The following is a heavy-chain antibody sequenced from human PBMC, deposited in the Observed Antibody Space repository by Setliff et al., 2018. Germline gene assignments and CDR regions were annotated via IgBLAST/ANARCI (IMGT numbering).Heavy chain of an antibody. CDR2: ISSSSAYI. J-gene: IGHJ4*02. V-gene: IGHV3-21*04. CDR1: GLIFTSYS. CDR3: AKAPNPMTTVVTPLDY. D-gene: IGHD4-17*01. Sequence: LRLSCAASGLIFTSYSMNWVRQAPGKGLEWVSSISSSSAYIYYADSVKGRFTISRDNAKNTLYLQMNSLRAEDTAVYYCAKAPNPMTTVVTPLDYWGQGTLVTVSS.